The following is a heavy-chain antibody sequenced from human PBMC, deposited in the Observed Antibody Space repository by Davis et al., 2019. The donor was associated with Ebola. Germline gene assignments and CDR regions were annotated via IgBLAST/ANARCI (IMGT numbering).Heavy chain of an antibody. Sequence: PGGSLRLSCAASGFTFSSYWMSWVRQAPGKGLEWVANIKADGSEKYYVDSVKGRFTISRGNAKNSLYLQMNSLRAEDTAVYYCARDVKKTPPAINYWGQGTLVAVSS. CDR3: ARDVKKTPPAINY. V-gene: IGHV3-7*01. D-gene: IGHD2-2*01. CDR2: IKADGSEK. CDR1: GFTFSSYW. J-gene: IGHJ4*02.